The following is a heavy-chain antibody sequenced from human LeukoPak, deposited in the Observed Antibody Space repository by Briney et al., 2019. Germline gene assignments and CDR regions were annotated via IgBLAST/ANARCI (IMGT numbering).Heavy chain of an antibody. CDR2: INSDGSST. V-gene: IGHV3-74*01. Sequence: GGSLRLSCAASGFTFSSYWMHWVRQAPGKGLVWVSRINSDGSSTSYADSVKGRFTISRDNSKYTLYLQMNSLRAEDTAVYYCARGAAPYYDFWSGYYTVGYFDYWGQGTLVTVSS. CDR1: GFTFSSYW. CDR3: ARGAAPYYDFWSGYYTVGYFDY. D-gene: IGHD3-3*01. J-gene: IGHJ4*02.